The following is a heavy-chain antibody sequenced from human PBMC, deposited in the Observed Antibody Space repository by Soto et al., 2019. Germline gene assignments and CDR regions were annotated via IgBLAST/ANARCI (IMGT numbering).Heavy chain of an antibody. CDR3: ARGPYSSSWYNWFDP. V-gene: IGHV3-74*01. J-gene: IGHJ5*02. CDR1: GFTFSSYW. CDR2: INSDGSST. Sequence: GGSLRLSCAASGFTFSSYWMHWVRQAPGKGLVWVSRINSDGSSTSYADSVKGRFTISRDNAKNTLYLQMNSLRAEDTAVYYCARGPYSSSWYNWFDPWGQGTLVTFS. D-gene: IGHD6-13*01.